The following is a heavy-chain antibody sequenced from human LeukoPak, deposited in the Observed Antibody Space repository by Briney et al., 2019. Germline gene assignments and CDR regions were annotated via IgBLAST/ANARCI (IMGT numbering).Heavy chain of an antibody. J-gene: IGHJ4*02. V-gene: IGHV1-8*03. CDR1: GYTFTSYD. CDR2: MNPNSGNT. D-gene: IGHD3-10*01. CDR3: ARDLRGVLPKD. Sequence: ASVKVSCEASGYTFTSYDINWVRQATGQGLEWMGWMNPNSGNTGYAQKFQGRVTITRNTSISTAYMELSSLRSEDTAVYYCARDLRGVLPKDWGQGTLVTVSS.